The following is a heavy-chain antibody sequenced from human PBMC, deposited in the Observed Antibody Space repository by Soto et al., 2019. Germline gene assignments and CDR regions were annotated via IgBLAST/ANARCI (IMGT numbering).Heavy chain of an antibody. V-gene: IGHV4-34*01. D-gene: IGHD6-6*01. J-gene: IGHJ6*03. Sequence: PSETLFLTCASDGGSFSGYFRRWLREPAGKGLEWIGEINHSGSTNYNPSLKSRVTISVDTSKNQISLKLSSVTAADTAVYYCARGSSIAARRDMDVCGTGTTVAVS. CDR3: ARGSSIAARRDMDV. CDR1: GGSFSGYF. CDR2: INHSGST.